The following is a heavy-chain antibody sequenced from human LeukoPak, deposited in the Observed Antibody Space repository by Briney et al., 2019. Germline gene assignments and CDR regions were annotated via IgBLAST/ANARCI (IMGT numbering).Heavy chain of an antibody. CDR2: INPNSGGT. D-gene: IGHD3-10*01. CDR3: ARELGHYYGMDV. V-gene: IGHV1-2*02. J-gene: IGHJ6*02. Sequence: ASVKVSCKAPAYTFTGYYMHWVRQAPGQGLEWMGWINPNSGGTNYAQKFQGRVTMTRDTSISTAYMELSRLRSDDTAVYYCARELGHYYGMDVWGQGTTATVSS. CDR1: AYTFTGYY.